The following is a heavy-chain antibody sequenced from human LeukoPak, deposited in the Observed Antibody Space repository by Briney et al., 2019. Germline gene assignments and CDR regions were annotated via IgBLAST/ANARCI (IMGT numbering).Heavy chain of an antibody. CDR2: IWYDGSNK. CDR1: GLTFSSYG. D-gene: IGHD1-7*01. CDR3: ARDSLSNWNYESCVDY. J-gene: IGHJ4*02. Sequence: GGSLRLSCEASGLTFSSYGMHWARQAPGKGLEGVAVIWYDGSNKYDADSVRGRFTISRDNSKNTLYLQMNILRAEDTAVYYCARDSLSNWNYESCVDYWGQGTLVTVSS. V-gene: IGHV3-33*01.